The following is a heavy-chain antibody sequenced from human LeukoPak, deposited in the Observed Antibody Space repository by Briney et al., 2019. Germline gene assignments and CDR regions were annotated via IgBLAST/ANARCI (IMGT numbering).Heavy chain of an antibody. Sequence: ASVKVSCKASGYTFTSYGISWVRQAPGQGLEWMGWISAYNGNTNYAQKLQGRVTMTTDTSTSTAYMELRSLRSDDTAVYYCARVGYCSSTSCSLSDYWGQGTLVTVSS. CDR1: GYTFTSYG. CDR2: ISAYNGNT. CDR3: ARVGYCSSTSCSLSDY. V-gene: IGHV1-18*01. D-gene: IGHD2-2*01. J-gene: IGHJ4*02.